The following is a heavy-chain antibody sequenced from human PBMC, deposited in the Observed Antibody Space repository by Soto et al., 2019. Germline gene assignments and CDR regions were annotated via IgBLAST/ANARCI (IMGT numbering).Heavy chain of an antibody. J-gene: IGHJ4*02. Sequence: KTSETLSLTCTVSGGSISSGAHYWSWIRQHPGKGLEWIGYIYYSGSTYYNPSLKSRLSISVDTSKNQFSLKLSSVTAADTAVYYCARGRSGLNAESFDYWGQGTLVTVSS. CDR1: GGSISSGAHY. V-gene: IGHV4-31*02. D-gene: IGHD1-26*01. CDR3: ARGRSGLNAESFDY. CDR2: IYYSGST.